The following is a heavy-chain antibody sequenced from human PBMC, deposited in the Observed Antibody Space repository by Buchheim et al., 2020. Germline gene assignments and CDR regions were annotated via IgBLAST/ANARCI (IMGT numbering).Heavy chain of an antibody. D-gene: IGHD3-3*01. V-gene: IGHV4-39*01. CDR3: ARQITIFGVAYNWFDP. CDR2: IYYSGST. Sequence: QLQLQESGPGLVKPSETLSLTCTVSGGSISSSSYYWGWIRQPPGKGLEWIGSIYYSGSTYYNPSLKSRVTISVDTSKNQFSLKLSSVTAADTAVYYCARQITIFGVAYNWFDPWGQGTL. J-gene: IGHJ5*02. CDR1: GGSISSSSYY.